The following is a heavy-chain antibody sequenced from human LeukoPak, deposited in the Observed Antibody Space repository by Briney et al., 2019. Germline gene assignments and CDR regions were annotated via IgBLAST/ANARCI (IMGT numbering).Heavy chain of an antibody. V-gene: IGHV4-34*01. Sequence: SETLSLTCAVYGGSFSGYYWSWIRQPPGKGLEWIGEINHSGSTNYNPSLKSRVTISVDTSKNQFSLKLSSVTAADTAVYYCATQRRYCSSTSCPDYWGQGTLVTVSS. CDR3: ATQRRYCSSTSCPDY. CDR1: GGSFSGYY. CDR2: INHSGST. D-gene: IGHD2-2*01. J-gene: IGHJ4*02.